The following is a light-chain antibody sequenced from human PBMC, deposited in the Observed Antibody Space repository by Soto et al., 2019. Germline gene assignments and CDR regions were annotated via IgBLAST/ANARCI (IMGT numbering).Light chain of an antibody. V-gene: IGLV2-23*01. CDR3: CSYAGLSTWV. Sequence: QSVLTQPASVSGSPGQSITISCTGTSSDVGKYNLVSWYQQHPGKAPKLILFEDTKRPSGVSSRFSGSKSGNTASLGISGLQAEDEADYYCCSYAGLSTWVFGGGTKLTVL. CDR2: EDT. J-gene: IGLJ3*02. CDR1: SSDVGKYNL.